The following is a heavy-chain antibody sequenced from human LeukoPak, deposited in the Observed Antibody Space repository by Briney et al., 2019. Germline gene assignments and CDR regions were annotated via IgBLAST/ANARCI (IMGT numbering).Heavy chain of an antibody. V-gene: IGHV4-30-2*01. J-gene: IGHJ4*02. D-gene: IGHD2-2*01. Sequence: SQTLSLTCTVSGGSISSGGYYWSCIRQPPGKGLECIGEINHSGSTNYNPSLKSRVTISVDTSKTQFSLKLNSVTAADTAVYYCARLGGAYASGPDYWGQGTLVTVSS. CDR2: INHSGST. CDR1: GGSISSGGYY. CDR3: ARLGGAYASGPDY.